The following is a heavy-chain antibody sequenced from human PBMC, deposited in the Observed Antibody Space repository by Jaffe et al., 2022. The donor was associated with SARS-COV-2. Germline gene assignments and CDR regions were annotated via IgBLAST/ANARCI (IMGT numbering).Heavy chain of an antibody. D-gene: IGHD3-9*01. CDR3: ASLVYYGRLTGGSYYFDN. CDR2: VFHTGSI. CDR1: GGSVSSGSNW. J-gene: IGHJ4*02. Sequence: QVQLQESGSGLVKPSGTLSLTCGVSGGSVSSGSNWWSWVRQPPGKGLEWIGEVFHTGSINYNPSLKGRLTISVDHSNNQFSLKLRSVTAADTAVYYCASLVYYGRLTGGSYYFDNWGQGTLVTVSS. V-gene: IGHV4-4*02.